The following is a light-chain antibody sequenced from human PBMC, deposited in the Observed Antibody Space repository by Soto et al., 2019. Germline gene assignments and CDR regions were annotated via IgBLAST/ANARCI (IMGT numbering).Light chain of an antibody. V-gene: IGKV3-20*01. CDR1: QTVNSDY. Sequence: ETVLTQSPGTVSLSPGERATLSCTTSQTVNSDYLAWYQQKPGQAPRLLIYGVFNRATRIPDRFSGSVSGTYFTLTISALEPEDSAVYYCQHYDGSPRTFGQGTNLEI. CDR2: GVF. CDR3: QHYDGSPRT. J-gene: IGKJ2*01.